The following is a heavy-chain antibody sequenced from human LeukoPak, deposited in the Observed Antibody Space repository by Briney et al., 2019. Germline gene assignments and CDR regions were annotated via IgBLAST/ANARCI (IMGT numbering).Heavy chain of an antibody. CDR2: IYYSGST. D-gene: IGHD5-12*01. Sequence: SETLSLTCTASGGSVSSGSYYWSWIRQPPGKGLEWIGYIYYSGSTNYNPSLKSRVTISVDTSKNQFSLKLSSVTAADTAVYYCASTSGYEYSDYWGQGTLVTVSS. J-gene: IGHJ4*02. CDR3: ASTSGYEYSDY. CDR1: GGSVSSGSYY. V-gene: IGHV4-61*01.